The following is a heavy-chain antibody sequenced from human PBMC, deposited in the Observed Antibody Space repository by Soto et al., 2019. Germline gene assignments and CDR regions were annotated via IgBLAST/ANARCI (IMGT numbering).Heavy chain of an antibody. J-gene: IGHJ4*02. CDR3: ARSTTDYGARH. CDR2: MNPNSGNT. D-gene: IGHD4-17*01. CDR1: GYTFTSYD. Sequence: QVQLVQSGAEVKKPGASVKVSCKASGYTFTSYDINWVRQATGQGLEWMGWMNPNSGNTGYAQKFQGRVTMTRNTSTRTAYMELSSMRSEDTAVYYGARSTTDYGARHWGQGTLVTVSS. V-gene: IGHV1-8*01.